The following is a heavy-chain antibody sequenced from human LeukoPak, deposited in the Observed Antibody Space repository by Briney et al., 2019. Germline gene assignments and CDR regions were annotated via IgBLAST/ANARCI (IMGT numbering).Heavy chain of an antibody. CDR2: IRYDGSNK. V-gene: IGHV3-30*02. Sequence: GGSLRLSCAASGFTFSSYGMHWVRQAPGKGLEWMAFIRYDGSNKYYADSVKGRFTISRDNSKNTLYLQMNSLRAEDTAVYYCAKLDRSGWYCIDNWGQGTLVTVSS. J-gene: IGHJ4*02. CDR1: GFTFSSYG. D-gene: IGHD6-19*01. CDR3: AKLDRSGWYCIDN.